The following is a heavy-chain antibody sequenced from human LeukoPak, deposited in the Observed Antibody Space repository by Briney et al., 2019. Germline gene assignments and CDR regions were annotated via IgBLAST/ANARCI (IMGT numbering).Heavy chain of an antibody. CDR1: GYTFTGYY. J-gene: IGHJ4*02. CDR2: INPNSGGT. D-gene: IGHD6-13*01. Sequence: ASVKVSCKASGYTFTGYYMHWVRQAPGQGLEWMGWINPNSGGTNYAQKFQGRVTMTRDTSISTAYMELSRLRSDDTAVYYCARAIAAAGTGLYFDYWGQGTLVTVSS. CDR3: ARAIAAAGTGLYFDY. V-gene: IGHV1-2*02.